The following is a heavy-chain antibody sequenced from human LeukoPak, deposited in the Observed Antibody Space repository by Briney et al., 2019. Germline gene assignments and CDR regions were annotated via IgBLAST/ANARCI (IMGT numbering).Heavy chain of an antibody. V-gene: IGHV3-7*01. CDR2: IKSDGSEK. D-gene: IGHD7-27*01. Sequence: PGGSLRLSCAVSGFAFSTYGMSWARQAPGKGLEWVAKIKSDGSEKYYVDSVKGRFTVSRDNAENSLYLQMNSLRVEDTAVYYCVRGGVTGGRFDFWGQGTLVTVSS. J-gene: IGHJ4*02. CDR3: VRGGVTGGRFDF. CDR1: GFAFSTYG.